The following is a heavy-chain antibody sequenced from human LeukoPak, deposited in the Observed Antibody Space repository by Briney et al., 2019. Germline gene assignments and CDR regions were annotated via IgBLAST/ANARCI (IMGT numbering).Heavy chain of an antibody. V-gene: IGHV3-21*06. CDR2: ISRTSDYI. D-gene: IGHD2-15*01. CDR1: GFTFSNYN. Sequence: GGSLRLSYAASGFTFSNYNMNWVRQAPGKGLEWVSSISRTSDYIYYIDSVKGRFTISRDNAKNSLYLQMNSLRAEDTAVYYCATDICRGDSCYYFESWGQGTLVTVSS. CDR3: ATDICRGDSCYYFES. J-gene: IGHJ4*02.